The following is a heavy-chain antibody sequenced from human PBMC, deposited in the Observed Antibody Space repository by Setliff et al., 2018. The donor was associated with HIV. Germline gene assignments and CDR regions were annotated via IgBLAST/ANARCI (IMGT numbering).Heavy chain of an antibody. CDR1: GGSINSGEYY. CDR3: AREIYGGNSRPFDY. Sequence: PSETLSLTCTVSGGSINSGEYYWSWSRQHPGKGLEWIGYIYYTGDTYYNPPLKSRVTMSIDTSKNQFSLKLSTVTAADTAVYYCAREIYGGNSRPFDYWGQGTLVTVSS. D-gene: IGHD4-17*01. J-gene: IGHJ4*02. V-gene: IGHV4-31*03. CDR2: IYYTGDT.